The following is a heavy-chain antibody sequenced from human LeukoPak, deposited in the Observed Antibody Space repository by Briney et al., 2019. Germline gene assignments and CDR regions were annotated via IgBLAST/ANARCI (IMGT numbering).Heavy chain of an antibody. D-gene: IGHD1-7*01. CDR1: GFTFSSYS. J-gene: IGHJ4*02. CDR2: ISSSSSYI. Sequence: GGSLRLSCAASGFTFSSYSMTWVRQAPGKGLEWVSSISSSSSYIYYADSVKGRFTISRDNAKNSLYLQMNSLRAEDTAVYYCARDQTGTSNFDYWGQGTLVTVSS. V-gene: IGHV3-21*01. CDR3: ARDQTGTSNFDY.